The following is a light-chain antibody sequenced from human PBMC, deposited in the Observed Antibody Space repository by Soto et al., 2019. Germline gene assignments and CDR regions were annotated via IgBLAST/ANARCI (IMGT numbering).Light chain of an antibody. CDR1: SSNIGNNY. Sequence: QSALTQPPSVSAAPGQKVTISCSGSSSNIGNNYVSWYQQLPGTAPKLLIYENNKRPSGIPDRLSGSKSGTSATLGITGLQTGDEADYYCGTWDGSLRNVFGTGTKVTVL. J-gene: IGLJ1*01. CDR3: GTWDGSLRNV. V-gene: IGLV1-51*02. CDR2: ENN.